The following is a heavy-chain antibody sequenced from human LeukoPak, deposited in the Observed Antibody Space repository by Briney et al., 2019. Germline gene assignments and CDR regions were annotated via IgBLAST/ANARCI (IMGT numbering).Heavy chain of an antibody. V-gene: IGHV3-9*01. CDR2: ISWNSGSI. CDR3: AKALYYDILTGYDY. Sequence: GRSLRLSCAASGFTFEDYAMHWVRQAPGKGLEWVSGISWNSGSIGYADSVKGRFTISRDNAKNSLYLQMNSLRAEDTALYYCAKALYYDILTGYDYWGQGTLVTVSS. D-gene: IGHD3-9*01. CDR1: GFTFEDYA. J-gene: IGHJ4*02.